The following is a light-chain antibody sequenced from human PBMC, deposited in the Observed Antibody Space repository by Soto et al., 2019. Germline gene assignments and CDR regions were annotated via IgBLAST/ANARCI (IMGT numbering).Light chain of an antibody. CDR1: SSDVGGYNY. V-gene: IGLV2-8*01. CDR2: EVS. J-gene: IGLJ1*01. CDR3: SSYAGSNNNYV. Sequence: QSALTQPPSASGSPGQSVTISCTGTSSDVGGYNYVSWYQQHPGKAPKLMIYEVSKRPSGVPDRFSGSKSGNTASLTVSGLQAEYEADYYCSSYAGSNNNYVFGSGTKLTVL.